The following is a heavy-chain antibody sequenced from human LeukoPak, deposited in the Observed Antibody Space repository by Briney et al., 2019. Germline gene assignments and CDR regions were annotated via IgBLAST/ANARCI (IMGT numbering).Heavy chain of an antibody. J-gene: IGHJ4*02. CDR1: GGSIRSSYYY. V-gene: IGHV4-39*07. D-gene: IGHD5-12*01. CDR2: IYDSGST. Sequence: PSETLSLTCTVSGGSIRSSYYYWGWIRQPPGKGLEWIGSIYDSGSTNYNPSLKSRVTISVDTSKNQFSLKLSSVTAADTAVYYCARAPGYSGYDSLDYWGQGTLVTVSS. CDR3: ARAPGYSGYDSLDY.